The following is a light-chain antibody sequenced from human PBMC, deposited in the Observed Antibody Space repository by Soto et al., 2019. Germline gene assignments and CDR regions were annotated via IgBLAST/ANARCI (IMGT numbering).Light chain of an antibody. CDR1: SGRIASNY. J-gene: IGLJ3*02. V-gene: IGLV6-57*04. Sequence: NFMLTQPHSVSESPGKTVTISCTRSSGRIASNYVQWYHQRPGSAPTTVIYEDNQRPSGVPDRFSGSIDSSSNSASLTISRLKTEDEADYYCLSYHSSNVVFGGGTQLTVL. CDR2: EDN. CDR3: LSYHSSNVV.